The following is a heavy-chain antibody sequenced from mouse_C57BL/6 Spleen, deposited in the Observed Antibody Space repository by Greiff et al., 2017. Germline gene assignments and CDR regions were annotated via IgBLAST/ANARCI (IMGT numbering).Heavy chain of an antibody. CDR3: ARSYYGKYAMDY. CDR2: ILPGSGST. D-gene: IGHD2-1*01. J-gene: IGHJ4*01. CDR1: GYTFTGYW. V-gene: IGHV1-9*01. Sequence: QVQLQQSGAELMKPGASVKLSCKATGYTFTGYWIEWVKQRPGHGLEWIGEILPGSGSTNYTEKFKGKATFTADTSSNTAYMQLSSLTTEDSAIYYCARSYYGKYAMDYWGKGTSVTVSS.